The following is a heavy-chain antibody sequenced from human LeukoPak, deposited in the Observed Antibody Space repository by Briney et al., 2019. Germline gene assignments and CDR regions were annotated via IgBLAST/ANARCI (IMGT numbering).Heavy chain of an antibody. V-gene: IGHV4-39*01. Sequence: NPSETLSLTCTVSGGSISSNHYYWAWIRQPPGKGLEWIGSIYYRGTTYYNPSLKSRVTISVDTSNNQFSLKLSSVTAADTSVYYCARQNSGARLNVWGQGTTVTVSS. CDR3: ARQNSGARLNV. D-gene: IGHD6-25*01. CDR1: GGSISSNHYY. J-gene: IGHJ6*02. CDR2: IYYRGTT.